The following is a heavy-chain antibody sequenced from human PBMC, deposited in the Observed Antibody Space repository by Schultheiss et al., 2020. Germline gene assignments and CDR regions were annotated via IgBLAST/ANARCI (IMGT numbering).Heavy chain of an antibody. CDR3: ARGTIAARGWFDP. J-gene: IGHJ5*02. V-gene: IGHV4-31*03. Sequence: SETLSLTCTVSGGSISSGGYYWSWIRQHPGKGLEWIGYIYYSGSTYYNPSIKSRVTISVDTSKNQFSLKLSSVTAADTAVYYCARGTIAARGWFDPWGQGTLVTVSS. D-gene: IGHD6-6*01. CDR1: GGSISSGGYY. CDR2: IYYSGST.